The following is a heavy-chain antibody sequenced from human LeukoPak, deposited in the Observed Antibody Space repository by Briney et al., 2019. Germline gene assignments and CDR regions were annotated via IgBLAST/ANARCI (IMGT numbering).Heavy chain of an antibody. D-gene: IGHD6-19*01. V-gene: IGHV4-31*03. Sequence: SQTLSLTCTVSGGSISSGVYYWSWIRQHPGKGLEWIGYIYYSGSTYYNPSLKSRVTISVDTSKNQFSLKLSSVTAADTAVYYCARWLPGYSSGWSRADAFDIWGQGTMVTVSS. CDR3: ARWLPGYSSGWSRADAFDI. CDR2: IYYSGST. J-gene: IGHJ3*02. CDR1: GGSISSGVYY.